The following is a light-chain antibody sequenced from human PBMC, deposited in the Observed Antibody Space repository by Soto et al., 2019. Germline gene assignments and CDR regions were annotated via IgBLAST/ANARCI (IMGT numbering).Light chain of an antibody. CDR1: QSVSSK. CDR2: GAS. J-gene: IGKJ5*01. V-gene: IGKV3-15*01. Sequence: EIVLTQSPATLSVSPGERATLSCRASQSVSSKLAWYRQRPGQSPRLLIYGASTRATDIPARFSGSGSGTEFTLTISSLQSEDFAVYYCQQYKDWFSITFGQGTRLEIK. CDR3: QQYKDWFSIT.